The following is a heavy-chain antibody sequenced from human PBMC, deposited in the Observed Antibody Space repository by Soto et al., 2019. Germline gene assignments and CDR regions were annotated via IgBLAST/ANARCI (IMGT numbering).Heavy chain of an antibody. Sequence: GGSLRLSXAASGFTFSSHAMSWVRQTPGKGLEWVSAITDSGGSTYYADSVKGRFTISRDNSKNTLYLQMNSLRAEDTAVYYCAKRGIASGDPIDYWGQGTLVTVSS. CDR1: GFTFSSHA. V-gene: IGHV3-23*01. CDR3: AKRGIASGDPIDY. D-gene: IGHD6-13*01. J-gene: IGHJ4*02. CDR2: ITDSGGST.